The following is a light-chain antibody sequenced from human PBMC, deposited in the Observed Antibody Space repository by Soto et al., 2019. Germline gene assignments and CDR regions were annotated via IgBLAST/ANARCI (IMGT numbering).Light chain of an antibody. CDR1: QSLLHRNGNNY. CDR3: MHALHPPVT. CDR2: LAS. V-gene: IGKV2-28*01. Sequence: VLTQSPLSLPVTPGEPASISCRSSQSLLHRNGNNYLDWYLQKPGQSPQLLIYLASNLASGVTDRFSGSVSGTDFTLKTSRVEAEDVAIYYSMHALHPPVTFGGGTRADIK. J-gene: IGKJ4*01.